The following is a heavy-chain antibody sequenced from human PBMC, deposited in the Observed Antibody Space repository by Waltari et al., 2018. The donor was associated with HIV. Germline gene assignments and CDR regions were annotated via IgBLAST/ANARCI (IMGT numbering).Heavy chain of an antibody. V-gene: IGHV4-61*02. D-gene: IGHD3-22*01. CDR2: LYTSGNT. Sequence: QVQLQESGPGLVKPSQTLSLTCTVPGGPINSGSYYWNWIRPPAGKGLEWIGRLYTSGNTNYNPSLKSRVTITVDTSKNQFSLRLSSVTASDTGIYYCTRTSTGSDYYYEVDVWGQGTTVTVS. CDR1: GGPINSGSYY. J-gene: IGHJ6*02. CDR3: TRTSTGSDYYYEVDV.